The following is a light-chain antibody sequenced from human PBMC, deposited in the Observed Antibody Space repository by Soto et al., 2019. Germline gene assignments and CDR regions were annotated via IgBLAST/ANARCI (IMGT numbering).Light chain of an antibody. Sequence: QSVLTQPPSVSGAPGQRVTISCTGSSSNIGAGYGVHWYQQYPGKAPKLTIYDVSNRPSGVSNRFSGSKSGNTASLTISGLQAEDEADYYCSSFTSSTTYVFGTGTKVTVL. CDR1: SSNIGAGYG. CDR3: SSFTSSTTYV. V-gene: IGLV1-40*01. CDR2: DVS. J-gene: IGLJ1*01.